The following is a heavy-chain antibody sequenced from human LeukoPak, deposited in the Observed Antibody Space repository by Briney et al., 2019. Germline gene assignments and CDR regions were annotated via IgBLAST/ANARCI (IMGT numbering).Heavy chain of an antibody. CDR2: IKQDGSEK. J-gene: IGHJ4*02. V-gene: IGHV3-7*01. D-gene: IGHD4-17*01. CDR3: ARDMGTVTTSLADY. CDR1: GFTFSSYW. Sequence: GGSLRLSCAASGFTFSSYWMSWVRQAPGKGLEWVANIKQDGSEKYYADSVKGRFTISRDNSKNTLYLQMNSLRAEDTAVYYCARDMGTVTTSLADYWGQGTLVTVSS.